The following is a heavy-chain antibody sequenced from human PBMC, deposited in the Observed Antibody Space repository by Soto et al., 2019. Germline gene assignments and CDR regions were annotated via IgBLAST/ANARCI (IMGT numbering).Heavy chain of an antibody. V-gene: IGHV1-69*08. J-gene: IGHJ2*01. CDR3: ERPDFGDYWYFDL. Sequence: QDQLVQSGAEVKKPGSSVKVSCKASGGTFSSHTFSWVRQAPGQGLEWMGRIIPALGTATYAQKFQGRVTLPADESATTVYMELNRLRSEDTAVYYCERPDFGDYWYFDLWGRGTLVTVSS. D-gene: IGHD4-17*01. CDR2: IIPALGTA. CDR1: GGTFSSHT.